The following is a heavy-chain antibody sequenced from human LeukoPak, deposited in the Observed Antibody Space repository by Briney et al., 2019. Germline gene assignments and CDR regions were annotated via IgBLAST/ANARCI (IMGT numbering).Heavy chain of an antibody. CDR1: GFTFTIYA. CDR2: INTNTGNP. D-gene: IGHD3-3*01. CDR3: ARASQYYDFWSHYYPNNWFDP. V-gene: IGHV7-4-1*02. Sequence: ASVKVSFKASGFTFTIYAMNWVRQAPGQGLEWMGWINTNTGNPTYAQDFTGRFVFSLDTSVSTAYLQISSLKAEDTAVYYCARASQYYDFWSHYYPNNWFDPWGQGTLVTVSS. J-gene: IGHJ5*02.